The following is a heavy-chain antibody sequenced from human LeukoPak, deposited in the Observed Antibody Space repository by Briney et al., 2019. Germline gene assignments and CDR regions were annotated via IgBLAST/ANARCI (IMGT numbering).Heavy chain of an antibody. CDR1: GGSISSGDYY. CDR3: AREPIERWLQLGAFDI. CDR2: IYYSGST. D-gene: IGHD5-24*01. J-gene: IGHJ3*02. V-gene: IGHV4-30-4*08. Sequence: PSQTLSLTCTVSGGSISSGDYYWSWIRQPPGKGLEWIGYIYYSGSTYYNPSLKSRVTISVDTSKNQFSLKLSSVTAADTAVYYCAREPIERWLQLGAFDIWGQGTMVTVSS.